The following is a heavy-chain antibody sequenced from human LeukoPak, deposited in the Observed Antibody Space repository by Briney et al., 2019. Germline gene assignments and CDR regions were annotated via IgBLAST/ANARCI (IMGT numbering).Heavy chain of an antibody. V-gene: IGHV1-24*01. Sequence: ASVKVSCKVSGYTLTELSMHWVRQAPGKGLEWMGGFDPEDGETIYAQKFQGRVTMTEDTSTDTAYMELSSLRSEDTAVYYCATFSWFGEFSIDAFDIWGQGTMVTVSS. D-gene: IGHD3-10*01. J-gene: IGHJ3*02. CDR1: GYTLTELS. CDR3: ATFSWFGEFSIDAFDI. CDR2: FDPEDGET.